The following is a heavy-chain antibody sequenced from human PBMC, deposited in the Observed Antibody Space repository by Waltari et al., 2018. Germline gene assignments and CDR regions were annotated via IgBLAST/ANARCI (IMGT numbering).Heavy chain of an antibody. CDR1: GGSISSGSYY. V-gene: IGHV4-39*07. CDR2: IYYSGST. D-gene: IGHD6-13*01. CDR3: AREGAAAAGNWFDP. Sequence: QLQLQESGPGLVKPSETLSLTCTVPGGSISSGSYYWSWIRQPPGKGLEWIGSIYYSGSTYYNPSLKSRVTISIDTSKNQFSLKLSSVTAADTAVYYCAREGAAAAGNWFDPWGQGTLVTVSS. J-gene: IGHJ5*02.